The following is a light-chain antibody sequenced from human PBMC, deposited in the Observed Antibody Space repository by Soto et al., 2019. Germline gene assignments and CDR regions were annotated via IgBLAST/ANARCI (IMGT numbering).Light chain of an antibody. CDR3: QQANTFPLT. V-gene: IGKV1D-12*01. CDR1: QGISIW. J-gene: IGKJ5*01. CDR2: AAS. Sequence: IQMTQSPSSVSASVGYRITITCRASQGISIWIAWYQQKPGNAPKLLIYAASSLQSGVPSRFSGSGSGTHFTLTISSLQPEDFATYYCQQANTFPLTFGQGTRLEI.